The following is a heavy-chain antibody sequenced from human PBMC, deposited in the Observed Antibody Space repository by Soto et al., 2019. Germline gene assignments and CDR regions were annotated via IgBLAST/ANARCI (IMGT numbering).Heavy chain of an antibody. J-gene: IGHJ6*02. CDR3: AREDPGVVVVPAAIDMDV. CDR2: IWYDGSNK. Sequence: PGGSLRLSCAASGFTFSSYGMHWVRQAPGKGLEWVAVIWYDGSNKYYADSVKGRFTISRDNSKNTLYLQMNSLRAEDTAVYYCAREDPGVVVVPAAIDMDVWGQGTTVTVSS. D-gene: IGHD2-2*01. CDR1: GFTFSSYG. V-gene: IGHV3-33*01.